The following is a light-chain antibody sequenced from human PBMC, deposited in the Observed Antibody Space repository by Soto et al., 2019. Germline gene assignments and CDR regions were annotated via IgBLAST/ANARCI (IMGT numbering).Light chain of an antibody. V-gene: IGKV1-33*01. CDR3: QQYHNLPPFT. Sequence: DIQMTQSPSSLSASVGDRVTITCQASQDISNYLNWYQQKPGKAPKLLIYDASNLKAGVPSRFSGRGSGTDFPFTISSLQPEDIATYYCQQYHNLPPFTFGPGTKVDI. CDR2: DAS. J-gene: IGKJ3*01. CDR1: QDISNY.